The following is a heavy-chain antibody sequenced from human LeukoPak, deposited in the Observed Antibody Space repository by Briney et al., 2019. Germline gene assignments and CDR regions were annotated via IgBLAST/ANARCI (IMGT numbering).Heavy chain of an antibody. CDR1: GYTFTGYY. CDR3: ARDGAYRIAARPYYYYYYMDV. CDR2: INPNSGGT. D-gene: IGHD6-6*01. V-gene: IGHV1-2*02. Sequence: ASVKVSCKASGYTFTGYYMHWVRPAPGQGLEWMGWINPNSGGTNYAQKFQGRVTMTRDTSISTAYMELSRLRSDDTAVYYCARDGAYRIAARPYYYYYYMDVWGKGTTVTVSS. J-gene: IGHJ6*03.